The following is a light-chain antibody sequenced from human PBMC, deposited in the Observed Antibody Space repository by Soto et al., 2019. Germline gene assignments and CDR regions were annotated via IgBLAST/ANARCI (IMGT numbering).Light chain of an antibody. CDR2: DVS. J-gene: IGKJ2*01. CDR1: QSVGTY. V-gene: IGKV3-11*01. CDR3: QERYNWPNT. Sequence: EIVLTQSPATLSLSPGERATLSCRASQSVGTYLAWYQHNPGQDPRLLIYDVSNRATDIPTRFRGSGSETDFTLTISRPEPEDFAFYHCQERYNWPNTFGEGTKLEIK.